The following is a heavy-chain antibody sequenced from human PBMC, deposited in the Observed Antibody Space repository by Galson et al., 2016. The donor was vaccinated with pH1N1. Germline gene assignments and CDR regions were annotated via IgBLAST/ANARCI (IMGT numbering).Heavy chain of an antibody. D-gene: IGHD3-3*01. V-gene: IGHV3-64*01. J-gene: IGHJ6*02. CDR3: ARSLNYDSWSGYSDYSMDV. Sequence: SLRLSCAASGFTFSNPAMHCVRQAPGKGLEYVAGISSYGGSPKYAKSVKDRFIISRVNTNNTLYLQMGSLRVADMAGYYCARSLNYDSWSGYSDYSMDVWGQGTTVTVSS. CDR1: GFTFSNPA. CDR2: ISSYGGSP.